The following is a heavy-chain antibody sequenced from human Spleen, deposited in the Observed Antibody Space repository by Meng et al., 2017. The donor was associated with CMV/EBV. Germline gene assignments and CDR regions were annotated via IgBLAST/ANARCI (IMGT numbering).Heavy chain of an antibody. J-gene: IGHJ4*02. CDR1: GFTFDDHA. Sequence: SLKISCAASGFTFDDHAMHWVRQAPGKGLEWVSGISWNSANIGYTDSVKGRFTISRDNAKNSLYLQMNSLRAEDTAVYYCARDELYCSGGSCYPGAFFDYWGQGTLV. V-gene: IGHV3-9*01. CDR2: ISWNSANI. CDR3: ARDELYCSGGSCYPGAFFDY. D-gene: IGHD2-15*01.